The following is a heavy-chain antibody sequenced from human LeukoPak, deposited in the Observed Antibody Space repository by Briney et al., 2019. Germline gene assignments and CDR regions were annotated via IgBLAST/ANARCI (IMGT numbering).Heavy chain of an antibody. CDR2: IYYSGST. J-gene: IGHJ6*03. CDR3: ARPGYYGSGSYAMDV. D-gene: IGHD3-10*01. CDR1: GGSISSGSYY. Sequence: PSQTLSLTCTVSGGSISSGSYYWSWIRQPPGKGLEWIGYIYYSGSTNYNPSLKSRVTISVDTSKNQFSLKLSSVTAADTAVYYCARPGYYGSGSYAMDVWGKGTTVTISS. V-gene: IGHV4-61*01.